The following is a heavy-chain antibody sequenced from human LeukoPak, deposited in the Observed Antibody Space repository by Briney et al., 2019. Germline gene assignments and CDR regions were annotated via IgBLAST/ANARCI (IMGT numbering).Heavy chain of an antibody. Sequence: PSETLSLTCTVSGGSISSSSYYWSWIRQPAGKGLEWIGRIYTSGSTNYNPSLKSRVTISVDTSKNQFSLKLSSVTAADTAVYYCARGYSNIDYWGQGTLVTVSS. CDR2: IYTSGST. J-gene: IGHJ4*02. D-gene: IGHD6-13*01. CDR1: GGSISSSSYY. V-gene: IGHV4-61*02. CDR3: ARGYSNIDY.